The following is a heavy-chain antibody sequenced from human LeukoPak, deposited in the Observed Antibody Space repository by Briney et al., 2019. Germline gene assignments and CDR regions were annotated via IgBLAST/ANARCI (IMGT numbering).Heavy chain of an antibody. CDR1: GGSISSNSYY. D-gene: IGHD3-10*01. CDR3: ARLSSRYGSGTLVY. Sequence: SETLSLTCAVSGGSISSNSYYWGWIRQPPGKGLEWIGSIYYSGSTYYNPSLKSRVTISVDTSKNQFSLKLSSVTAADTAVYYCARLSSRYGSGTLVYWGQGTLVTVSS. J-gene: IGHJ4*02. CDR2: IYYSGST. V-gene: IGHV4-39*01.